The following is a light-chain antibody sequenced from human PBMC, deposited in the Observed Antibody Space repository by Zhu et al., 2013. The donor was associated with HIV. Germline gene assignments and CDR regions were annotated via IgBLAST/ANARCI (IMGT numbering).Light chain of an antibody. CDR3: QQHWYSPYT. CDR1: QSVLYSSKNKNY. J-gene: IGKJ2*01. Sequence: DIVMTQSPDSLAVSLGERATINCKSSQSVLYSSKNKNYLAWYQQKAGQPPKVLIYWASTRESGVPDRFSGSGSGTDFTLSISTVQPEDVAVYYCQQHWYSPYTFGQGTRLEI. V-gene: IGKV4-1*01. CDR2: WAS.